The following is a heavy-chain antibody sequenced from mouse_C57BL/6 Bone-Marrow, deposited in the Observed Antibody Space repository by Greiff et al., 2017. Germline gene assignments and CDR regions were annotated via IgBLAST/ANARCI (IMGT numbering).Heavy chain of an antibody. CDR1: GYTFTSYG. J-gene: IGHJ1*03. CDR2: IYPRSGNT. CDR3: ARDYYVSGWYFDV. Sequence: VQLQQSGAELARPGASVTLSCKASGYTFTSYGISWVKQRTGQGLEWIGEIYPRSGNTYYNEKFKGKATLTADKSSSTAYMELRSLTSEDSAVYFCARDYYVSGWYFDVWGTGTTVTVSS. V-gene: IGHV1-81*01. D-gene: IGHD1-1*01.